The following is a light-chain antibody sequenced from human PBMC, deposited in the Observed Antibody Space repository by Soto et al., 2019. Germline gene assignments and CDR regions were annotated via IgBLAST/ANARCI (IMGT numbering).Light chain of an antibody. CDR1: SSDVGGYNY. V-gene: IGLV2-14*01. J-gene: IGLJ1*01. CDR2: DVS. Sequence: QSVLTQPASVSGSPGQSITISCTGPSSDVGGYNYVSWYQQHPGKAPELMIYDVSNRLSGVSNRFSGSKSGHSASLTTSGLQAEDVADYYCRSYTSSSTRAFRTGTKLTLL. CDR3: RSYTSSSTRA.